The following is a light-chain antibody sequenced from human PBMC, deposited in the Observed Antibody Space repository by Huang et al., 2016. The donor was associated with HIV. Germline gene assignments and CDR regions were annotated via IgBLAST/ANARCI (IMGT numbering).Light chain of an antibody. CDR2: AAS. CDR1: QAISSW. J-gene: IGKJ1*01. V-gene: IGKV1-12*01. CDR3: QQANRFPWT. Sequence: IQMTQSPSSVSASIGDRVTITCRASQAISSWLVWYQQKPGKAPKLLIYAASSLQVGVPARFSGSGSGTNFTLTITNVQPDDLATYHCQQANRFPWTFGQGTKVEI.